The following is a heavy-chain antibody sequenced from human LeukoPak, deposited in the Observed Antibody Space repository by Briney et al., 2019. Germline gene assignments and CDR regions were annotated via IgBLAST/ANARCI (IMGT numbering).Heavy chain of an antibody. D-gene: IGHD5-12*01. J-gene: IGHJ4*02. CDR3: AKGDVVTAIFPLDY. Sequence: GGSLRLSCAASGFTFSSYALSWVRQAPGKGLEWVSGISGSGGTTYYADSVQGRFTISRDNSKKTLFLQMSSLRAEDTAVYYCAKGDVVTAIFPLDYWGQGTLVIVSS. CDR2: ISGSGGTT. CDR1: GFTFSSYA. V-gene: IGHV3-23*01.